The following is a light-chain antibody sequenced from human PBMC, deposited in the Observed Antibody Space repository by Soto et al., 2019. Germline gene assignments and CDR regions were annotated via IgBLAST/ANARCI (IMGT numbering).Light chain of an antibody. J-gene: IGKJ4*01. V-gene: IGKV3-20*01. CDR2: GAS. Sequence: EIVLTQSPGTLSLSPGERATLSCRASQSVSSSSLAWYQQKPGQAPRLLIYGASSRATGIPDRISGSGSGTDFTLTISRLEPEDFAVYYCQQYGSTPLTFGGGTKWIS. CDR1: QSVSSSS. CDR3: QQYGSTPLT.